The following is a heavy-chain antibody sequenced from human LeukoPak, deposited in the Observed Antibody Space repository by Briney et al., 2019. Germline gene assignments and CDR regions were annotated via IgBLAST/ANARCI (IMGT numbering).Heavy chain of an antibody. CDR3: ARLLGESTIYDL. CDR2: IRQNGNEK. CDR1: GFTFSSYW. D-gene: IGHD5/OR15-5a*01. Sequence: PGGSLRLSCVASGFTFSSYWMSWVRQAPGKGLEWVASIRQNGNEKYYVDSVKGRFIISRNNAENSLSLQMNSLRDEDAAIYYCARLLGESTIYDLWGQGTLVTVSS. J-gene: IGHJ5*02. V-gene: IGHV3-7*01.